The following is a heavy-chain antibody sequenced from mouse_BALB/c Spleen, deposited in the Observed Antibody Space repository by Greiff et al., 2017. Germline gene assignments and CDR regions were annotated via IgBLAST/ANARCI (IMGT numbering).Heavy chain of an antibody. Sequence: EVKVVESGGGLVQPGGSLRLSCATSGFTFSDFYMAWVRQPPGKRLEWIAASGNKANDYTTEYSASVKGRFIVSRDTSQSILYLQMNALRAEDTAIYYCARDALGAPFAYWGQGTLVTVSA. J-gene: IGHJ3*01. CDR3: ARDALGAPFAY. CDR2: SGNKANDYTT. CDR1: GFTFSDFY. D-gene: IGHD3-3*01. V-gene: IGHV7-1*02.